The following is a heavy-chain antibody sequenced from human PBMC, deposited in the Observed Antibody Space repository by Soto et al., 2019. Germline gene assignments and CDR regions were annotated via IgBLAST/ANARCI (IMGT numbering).Heavy chain of an antibody. V-gene: IGHV3-74*01. Sequence: EVQLVESGGGLVQPGGSLRLSCAASGFTFSSYWMHWVRQAPGKGLVWVSRINSDGSSTSYADSVKGRFTISRDNAKNTLYLQMNSLRAEDTAVYYCARGSPIRDGYSLGGAFGYWGQGTLVTVSS. CDR2: INSDGSST. CDR3: ARGSPIRDGYSLGGAFGY. D-gene: IGHD2-15*01. J-gene: IGHJ4*02. CDR1: GFTFSSYW.